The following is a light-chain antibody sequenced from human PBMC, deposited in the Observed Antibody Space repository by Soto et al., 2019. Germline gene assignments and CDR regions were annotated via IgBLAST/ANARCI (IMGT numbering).Light chain of an antibody. V-gene: IGLV2-8*01. J-gene: IGLJ2*01. CDR1: SSDVGGYNY. CDR3: SSYAGRNNSVV. CDR2: EVS. Sequence: QSALTQPPSASGSPGQSVTISCTGTSSDVGGYNYVSWYQQHPGKAPKLMIYEVSKRPSGVPDRFSGSKSGNTASLTVSGLQAEDEADYYCSSYAGRNNSVVFGGGTKLTVL.